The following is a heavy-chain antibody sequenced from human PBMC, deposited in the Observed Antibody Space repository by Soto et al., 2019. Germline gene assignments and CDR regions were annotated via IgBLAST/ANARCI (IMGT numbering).Heavy chain of an antibody. CDR3: ARPEGWLEGTHYFDY. Sequence: SETLSLTCTVSGGSISSSSYYWGWIRQPPGKGLEWIGSIYYSGSTYYNPSLKSRVTISVDTSKNQFSLKLSSVTAADTAVHYCARPEGWLEGTHYFDYWGQGTLVTVSS. J-gene: IGHJ4*02. CDR2: IYYSGST. CDR1: GGSISSSSYY. V-gene: IGHV4-39*01. D-gene: IGHD5-12*01.